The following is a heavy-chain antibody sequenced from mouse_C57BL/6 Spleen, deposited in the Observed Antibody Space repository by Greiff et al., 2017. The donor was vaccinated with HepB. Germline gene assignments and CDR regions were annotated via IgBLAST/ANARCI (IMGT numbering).Heavy chain of an antibody. V-gene: IGHV5-9-1*02. Sequence: EVMLVESGGGLVKPGGSLKLSCAASGFTFSSYAMSWVRQTPEKRLEWVAYISSGGDYIYYADTVKGRFTISRDNARNTLYLQMSSLKSEDTAMYYCTRVMGWLQGGTKAMDYWGQGTSVTVSS. CDR3: TRVMGWLQGGTKAMDY. CDR1: GFTFSSYA. J-gene: IGHJ4*01. D-gene: IGHD2-3*01. CDR2: ISSGGDYI.